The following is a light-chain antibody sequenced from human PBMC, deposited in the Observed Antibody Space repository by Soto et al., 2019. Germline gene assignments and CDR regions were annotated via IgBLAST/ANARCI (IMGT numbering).Light chain of an antibody. CDR3: GTWDSSLSAGRV. Sequence: QSVLTQPPSVSAAPGQKVTISCSGSSSNIGKNYVSWYQQLPGTAPKLLIYDNNKRPSGIPDRFSGSKSGTSATLGITGLQTGDKADYYCGTWDSSLSAGRVFGGGTKLTVL. J-gene: IGLJ3*02. V-gene: IGLV1-51*01. CDR1: SSNIGKNY. CDR2: DNN.